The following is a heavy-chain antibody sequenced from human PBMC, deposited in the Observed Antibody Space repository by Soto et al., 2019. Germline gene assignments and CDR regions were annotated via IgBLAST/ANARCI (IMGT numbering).Heavy chain of an antibody. CDR2: VNEDGSDK. J-gene: IGHJ4*02. CDR3: VRDPAFGADDH. Sequence: EVQLVESGGTVVRPGESLRLSCAASGFAFGRSWMTWVRQAPGKGLEWVAVVNEDGSDKQYIDSVKGRFTISRDNAKNSLYLQMNGLRADDTSIYYCVRDPAFGADDHWGQGTLVTVSS. V-gene: IGHV3-7*01. D-gene: IGHD3-10*01. CDR1: GFAFGRSW.